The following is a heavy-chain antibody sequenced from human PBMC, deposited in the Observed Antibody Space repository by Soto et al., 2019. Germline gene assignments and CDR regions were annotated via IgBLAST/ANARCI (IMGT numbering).Heavy chain of an antibody. V-gene: IGHV1-69*02. CDR3: AARGDSEYHMDV. CDR1: GGTFSSYT. J-gene: IGHJ6*03. CDR2: IIPILGIA. D-gene: IGHD2-21*01. Sequence: SVKVSCKASGGTFSSYTISWVRQAPGQGLEWMGRIIPILGIANYAQKFQGRVTITADKSTSTAYMELNSLRSDDTAVYYCAARGDSEYHMDVWGKGTTVTVSS.